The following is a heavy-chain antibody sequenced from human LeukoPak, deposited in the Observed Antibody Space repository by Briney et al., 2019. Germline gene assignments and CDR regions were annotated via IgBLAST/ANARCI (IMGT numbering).Heavy chain of an antibody. J-gene: IGHJ4*02. CDR2: INHSGST. Sequence: SETLSLTCAVYGGSFSGYYWSWIRQPPGKGLEWMGEINHSGSTNYNPSLKSRVTISIDTSKNQFSLKLSSVTAADTAVYYCARLEGLIYFDYWGQGTLVTVSS. CDR3: ARLEGLIYFDY. D-gene: IGHD1-1*01. V-gene: IGHV4-34*01. CDR1: GGSFSGYY.